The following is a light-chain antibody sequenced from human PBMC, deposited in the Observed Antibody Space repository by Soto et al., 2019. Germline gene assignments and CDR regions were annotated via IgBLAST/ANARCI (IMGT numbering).Light chain of an antibody. Sequence: EIVLTQSPATLSLSPGESATLSCRASQSVSSYLAWYQQKPGQAPRLLIYGASSRATGIPDRFSGSGSGTDFTLTISRLELEDFAVYYCHQYGSSPWTFGQGTKV. CDR3: HQYGSSPWT. V-gene: IGKV3-20*01. CDR2: GAS. J-gene: IGKJ1*01. CDR1: QSVSSY.